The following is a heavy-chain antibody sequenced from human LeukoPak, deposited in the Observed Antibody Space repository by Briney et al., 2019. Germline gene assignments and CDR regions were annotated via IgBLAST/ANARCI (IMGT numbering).Heavy chain of an antibody. V-gene: IGHV3-21*04. Sequence: GGSLRLSCTASGFTFSSYSMNWVRQAPGKGLEWVSSISSSSSYIYYADSVKGRFAISRDNSKNTLYLQMNSLRAEDTAVYYCVQEGPRGLAFDIWGQGTKVTVSS. J-gene: IGHJ3*02. CDR2: ISSSSSYI. CDR3: VQEGPRGLAFDI. CDR1: GFTFSSYS.